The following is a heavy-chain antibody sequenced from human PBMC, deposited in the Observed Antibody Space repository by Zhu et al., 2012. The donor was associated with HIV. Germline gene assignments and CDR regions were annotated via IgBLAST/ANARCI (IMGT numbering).Heavy chain of an antibody. CDR3: ARSVKGQLVFDS. CDR2: MYSSGST. D-gene: IGHD1-1*01. Sequence: QVQLQESGPQLVKPSETLSLTCTVSGGSMSSHYWNWVRQPPGKGLQWIGYMYSSGSTKYNFSLKSRVAISLDMSKNQFSLTLSSVTTADTAVYYCARSVKGQLVFDSWGQGALVTVLL. J-gene: IGHJ4*02. CDR1: GGSMSSHY. V-gene: IGHV4-59*11.